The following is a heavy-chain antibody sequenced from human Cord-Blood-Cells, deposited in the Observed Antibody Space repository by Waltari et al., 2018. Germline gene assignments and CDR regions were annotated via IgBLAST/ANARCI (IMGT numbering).Heavy chain of an antibody. V-gene: IGHV3-23*01. CDR2: ISGSGGST. D-gene: IGHD4-4*01. CDR1: GFTFSSYA. Sequence: EVQLLESGGGLVQPGGSLRLSCAASGFTFSSYAMSWVRLAPGKGLEWVSAISGSGGSTDHADPVKGRFTIARDNSKNTLYLQMNSLRAEDTAVYYCAKDPYSNYFDYWGQGTLVTVSS. CDR3: AKDPYSNYFDY. J-gene: IGHJ4*02.